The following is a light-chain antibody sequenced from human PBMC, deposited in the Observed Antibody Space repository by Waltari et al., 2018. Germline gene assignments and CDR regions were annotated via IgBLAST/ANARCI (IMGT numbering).Light chain of an antibody. CDR2: GAS. J-gene: IGKJ1*01. CDR1: QSVSRA. CDR3: QHYVRLPAT. Sequence: EIVLTQSPGTLPLSPGESAPLSCWASQSVSRALVWYQQKPGQAPRLLIYGASTRAPGIPDRFSGSGSGTDFSLTINRLEPEDFAVYYCQHYVRLPATFGQGTKVEI. V-gene: IGKV3-20*01.